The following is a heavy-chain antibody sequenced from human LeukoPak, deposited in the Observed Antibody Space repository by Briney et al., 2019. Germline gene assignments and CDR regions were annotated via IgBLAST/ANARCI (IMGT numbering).Heavy chain of an antibody. V-gene: IGHV4-61*02. J-gene: IGHJ4*02. CDR1: GGSISSGSYY. CDR2: IYTSGST. D-gene: IGHD2-15*01. Sequence: SQTLSLTCTVSGGSISSGSYYWSWIRQPAGKGLEWIGRIYTSGSTNYNPSLKSRVTISVDTSKNQFSLKLSSVTAADTAVYYCARDRRYCSGGSCSGLFDYWGQGTLVTVSS. CDR3: ARDRRYCSGGSCSGLFDY.